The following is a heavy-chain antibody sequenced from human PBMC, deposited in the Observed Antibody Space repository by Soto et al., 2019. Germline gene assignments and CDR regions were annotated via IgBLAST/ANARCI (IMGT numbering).Heavy chain of an antibody. CDR2: IWYDGSNK. CDR3: ARDGQQLAPYALDV. D-gene: IGHD6-13*01. CDR1: GFTFSNHA. J-gene: IGHJ6*02. V-gene: IGHV3-33*01. Sequence: ESGGGVVQPGTSLRLPCTTSGFTFSNHAMHWVRQAPGKGLEWVAQIWYDGSNKYYADSVKGRFTISRDNSRNMVYVQMNSLRVEDTAVYYCARDGQQLAPYALDVWGQGTAVTVSS.